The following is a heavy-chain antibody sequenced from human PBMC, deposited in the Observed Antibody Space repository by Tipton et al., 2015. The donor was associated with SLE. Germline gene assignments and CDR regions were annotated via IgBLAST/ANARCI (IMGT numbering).Heavy chain of an antibody. V-gene: IGHV1-8*01. Sequence: QSGAEVKKPGASVKVSCKASGYTFTSHDINWVRQAAGQGLEWMGWLNPNSGNTGSAQKFHGRVTLTTDTSISTAYMELRSLRSDDTAMYYCARGANLKWSFEYWGQGTLVTVSS. J-gene: IGHJ4*02. CDR1: GYTFTSHD. CDR2: LNPNSGNT. CDR3: ARGANLKWSFEY. D-gene: IGHD2-15*01.